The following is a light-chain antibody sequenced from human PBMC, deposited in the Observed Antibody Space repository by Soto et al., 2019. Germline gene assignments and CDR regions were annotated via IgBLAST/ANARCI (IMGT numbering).Light chain of an antibody. J-gene: IGKJ2*01. CDR2: GAS. V-gene: IGKV3D-15*01. CDR3: QQYNNWPRT. Sequence: EIVMTQSPATLSVSPGQRATLSCRASQSVSSNLAWYQQKPGQAPRLLIYGASTRATGIPARLSGSGSGTEFTLTISSLQSEEFAVYYCQQYNNWPRTFGQGTKLEIK. CDR1: QSVSSN.